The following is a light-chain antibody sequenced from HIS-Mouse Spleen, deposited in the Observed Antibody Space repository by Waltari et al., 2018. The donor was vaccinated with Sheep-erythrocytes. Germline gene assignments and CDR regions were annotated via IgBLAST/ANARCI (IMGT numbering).Light chain of an antibody. J-gene: IGLJ2*01. CDR2: QDS. CDR3: QAWDSSTVV. CDR1: KLGDKY. V-gene: IGLV3-1*01. Sequence: SYELTQPPSVSVPPGPTASITCSGEKLGDKYACWYQQKPGQSPVLVIYQDSKRPSGIPERFSGSNSGNTATLTISGTQAMDEADYYCQAWDSSTVVFGGGTKLTVL.